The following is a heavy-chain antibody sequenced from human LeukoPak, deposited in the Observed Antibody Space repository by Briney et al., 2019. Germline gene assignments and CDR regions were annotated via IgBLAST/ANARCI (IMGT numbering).Heavy chain of an antibody. CDR2: ISSSSSYI. CDR1: GFTFSSYS. J-gene: IGHJ4*02. Sequence: AGGSLRLSCAASGFTFSSYSMNWVRQAPGKGLEWVSSISSSSSYIYYADSVKGRFTISRDNAKNSLYLQMNSLRAEDTAVYYCARATMITFGGVIVQPFDYWGQGTLVTVSS. D-gene: IGHD3-16*02. CDR3: ARATMITFGGVIVQPFDY. V-gene: IGHV3-21*01.